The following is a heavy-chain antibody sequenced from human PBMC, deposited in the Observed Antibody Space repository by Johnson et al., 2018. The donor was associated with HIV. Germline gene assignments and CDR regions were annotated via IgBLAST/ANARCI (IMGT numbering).Heavy chain of an antibody. V-gene: IGHV3-74*01. CDR1: GFTFSPYW. Sequence: VRLVESGGGLVQPGGSLRLSCAASGFTFSPYWMHWVRQAPGQGLVWVSRIISDGSSTSYADSVKGRFTISRDNAKNTLYLQMNSLRAEDTAVYYCARGKKQWLDEDAFDIWGQGTMVTVSS. D-gene: IGHD6-19*01. CDR2: IISDGSST. CDR3: ARGKKQWLDEDAFDI. J-gene: IGHJ3*02.